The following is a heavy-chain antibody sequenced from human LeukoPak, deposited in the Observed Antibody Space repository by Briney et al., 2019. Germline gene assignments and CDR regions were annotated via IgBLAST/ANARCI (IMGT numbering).Heavy chain of an antibody. J-gene: IGHJ6*03. Sequence: SQTLSLTCAISGDSVSSNSAAWNWIRQSPSRGLEWLGRTYYRSKWYNDYAVSVKSRITINPDTSKNQFSLQLNSVTPEDTAVYYCAKGRITGGVSYYYMDVWGKGTMVTVSS. CDR3: AKGRITGGVSYYYMDV. CDR2: TYYRSKWYN. D-gene: IGHD1-20*01. V-gene: IGHV6-1*01. CDR1: GDSVSSNSAA.